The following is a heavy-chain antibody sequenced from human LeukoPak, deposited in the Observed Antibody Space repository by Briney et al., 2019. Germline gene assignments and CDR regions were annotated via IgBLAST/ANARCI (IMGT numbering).Heavy chain of an antibody. J-gene: IGHJ5*02. CDR3: ARDDFYNGGGRNWFDL. CDR2: IHPSGRA. CDR1: GGSFSGYY. D-gene: IGHD2-15*01. Sequence: SETLSLTCGVYGGSFSGYYWSWIRQPAGKGLEWIGRIHPSGRANYNPSLKSRVTMSVDTSNNQYSLSLGSVTAADTAIYYCARDDFYNGGGRNWFDLWGQGALVTVSS. V-gene: IGHV4-4*07.